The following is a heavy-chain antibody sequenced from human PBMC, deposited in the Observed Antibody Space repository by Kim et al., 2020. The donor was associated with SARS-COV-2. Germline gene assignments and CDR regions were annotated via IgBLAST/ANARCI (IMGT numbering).Heavy chain of an antibody. Sequence: GTVKSRFNISRDNAKNSLYLQMNSLRAEDTAVYYCASLILWFGELLGGDYWGQGTLVTVSS. CDR3: ASLILWFGELLGGDY. D-gene: IGHD3-10*01. V-gene: IGHV3-11*06. J-gene: IGHJ4*02.